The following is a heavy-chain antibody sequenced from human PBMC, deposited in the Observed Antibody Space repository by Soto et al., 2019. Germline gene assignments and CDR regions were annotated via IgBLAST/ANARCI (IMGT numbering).Heavy chain of an antibody. CDR2: ISGSGSTT. CDR1: GCTFSDYY. Sequence: QVHLEESGGGLVKPGGSLRLSCTASGCTFSDYYMSWIRQAPGKGLEWLAYISGSGSTTYYTDSVKGRFAISRDNARTSLYLQINSLRVEASAVYYYARSSLTYFEFWGQGTLVTVSS. V-gene: IGHV3-11*01. CDR3: ARSSLTYFEF. J-gene: IGHJ4*02.